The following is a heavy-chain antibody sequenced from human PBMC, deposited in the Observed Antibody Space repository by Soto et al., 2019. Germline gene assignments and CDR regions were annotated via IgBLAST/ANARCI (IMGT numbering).Heavy chain of an antibody. Sequence: PSETLSLTCAVSGGSITSNWWSWVRQPPGKGLEWIGEIYHNGRFNYNPSLRSRLTISIDKSKNQLSLKLTSVTAADTAVHYCVRNDCYRLCPWRRRSLVTVSS. V-gene: IGHV4-4*02. CDR2: IYHNGRF. CDR3: VRNDCYRLCP. D-gene: IGHD2-21*02. CDR1: GGSITSNW. J-gene: IGHJ5*02.